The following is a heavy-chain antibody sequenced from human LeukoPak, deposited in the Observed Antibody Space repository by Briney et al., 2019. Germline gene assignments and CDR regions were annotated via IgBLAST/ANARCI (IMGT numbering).Heavy chain of an antibody. D-gene: IGHD3-3*01. CDR3: ASITIFGVVDNQHED. CDR1: GFTFSSYG. CDR2: IRYDGSNK. J-gene: IGHJ4*02. V-gene: IGHV3-30*02. Sequence: PGGSLRLSCAASGFTFSSYGMHWVRQAPGKGLEWVAFIRYDGSNKYYADSVKGRFTISRDNSKNTLYLQMNSLRAEDTAVYYCASITIFGVVDNQHEDWGQGTLVTVSS.